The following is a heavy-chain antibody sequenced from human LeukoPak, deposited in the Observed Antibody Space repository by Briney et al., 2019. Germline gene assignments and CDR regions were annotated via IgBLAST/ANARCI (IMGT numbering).Heavy chain of an antibody. CDR1: GFTFSSYG. Sequence: PGGSLRLSCAASGFTFSSYGMSWVRQVPGKGLEWVSGISNSGVSSFYAGSVKGRFLISRDNSKNTLYLQMNSLRGEDTAVYYCARGRYCNGGSCYFDSWGQGTLVTVSS. CDR3: ARGRYCNGGSCYFDS. CDR2: ISNSGVSS. V-gene: IGHV3-23*01. J-gene: IGHJ4*02. D-gene: IGHD2-15*01.